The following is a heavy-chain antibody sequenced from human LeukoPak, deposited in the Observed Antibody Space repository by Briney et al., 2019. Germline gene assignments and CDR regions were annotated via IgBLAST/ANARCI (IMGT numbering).Heavy chain of an antibody. J-gene: IGHJ6*03. D-gene: IGHD6-13*01. CDR2: IYSGGST. CDR1: GFTVSSNY. CDR3: AKDFFSSSWYTRGYYYMDV. V-gene: IGHV3-53*05. Sequence: GGSLRLSCAASGFTVSSNYMSWVRQAPGKGLEWVSVIYSGGSTYYADSVKGRFTISRDNSKNTLYLQMNSLRAEDTAVYYCAKDFFSSSWYTRGYYYMDVWGKGTTVTISS.